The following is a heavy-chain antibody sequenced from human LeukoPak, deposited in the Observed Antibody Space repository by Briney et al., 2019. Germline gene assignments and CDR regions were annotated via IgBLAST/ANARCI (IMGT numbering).Heavy chain of an antibody. J-gene: IGHJ4*02. V-gene: IGHV4-59*01. CDR2: IYYSGST. Sequence: PSETLSLTRTVSGGSISSYYWSWIRQPPGKGLEWIGYIYYSGSTNYNTSLKSRVTISVDTSKNQFSLKLSSVTAADTAVYYCARVLRQQLAYFDYWGQGTLVTVSS. CDR1: GGSISSYY. D-gene: IGHD6-13*01. CDR3: ARVLRQQLAYFDY.